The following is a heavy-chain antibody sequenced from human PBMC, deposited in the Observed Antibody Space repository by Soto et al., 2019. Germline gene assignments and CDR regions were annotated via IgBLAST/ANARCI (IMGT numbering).Heavy chain of an antibody. CDR2: IYYSGST. V-gene: IGHV4-59*01. CDR3: ARGIGYCTNGVCYFDYYYGMDV. CDR1: GGSISSYY. D-gene: IGHD2-8*01. J-gene: IGHJ6*02. Sequence: SETLSLTCTVSGGSISSYYWSWIRQPPGKGLEWIGYIYYSGSTNYNPSLKSRVTISVDTSKNQFSLKLSSVTAADTAVYYCARGIGYCTNGVCYFDYYYGMDVWGQGTPVTVSS.